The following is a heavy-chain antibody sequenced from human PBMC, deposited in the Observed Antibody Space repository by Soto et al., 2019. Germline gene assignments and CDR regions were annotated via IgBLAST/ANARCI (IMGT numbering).Heavy chain of an antibody. V-gene: IGHV1-8*01. J-gene: IGHJ6*03. Sequence: GASMKVSCKASGYTFTSYDINWVRQATGQGLEWMGWMNPNSGNTGYAQKFQGRVTMTRNTSISTAYMELSSLRSEDTAVYYCARGSKIVLMVYAILGWRGNPTEYYKDVWGKGTTVTVSS. CDR2: MNPNSGNT. CDR3: ARGSKIVLMVYAILGWRGNPTEYYKDV. CDR1: GYTFTSYD. D-gene: IGHD2-8*01.